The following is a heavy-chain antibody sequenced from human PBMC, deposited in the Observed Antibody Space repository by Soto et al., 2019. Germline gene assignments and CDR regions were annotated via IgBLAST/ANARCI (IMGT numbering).Heavy chain of an antibody. CDR1: GFTFSGSA. CDR2: IRSKANSYAT. V-gene: IGHV3-73*01. J-gene: IGHJ5*02. D-gene: IGHD2-21*01. CDR3: TRIASRGFAP. Sequence: PGGSLRLSCAASGFTFSGSAMHWVRQASGKGLEWVGRIRSKANSYATAYAASVKGRFTISRDESKNTAYLQMNSLKTEDTAVYYCTRIASRGFAPWGQGTLVTVSS.